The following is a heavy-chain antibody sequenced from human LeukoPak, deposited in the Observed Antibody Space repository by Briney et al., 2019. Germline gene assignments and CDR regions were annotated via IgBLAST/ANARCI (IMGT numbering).Heavy chain of an antibody. CDR3: ARGGYCTNGVCYRPMYFYYYMDG. V-gene: IGHV4-39*07. D-gene: IGHD2-8*01. CDR1: GGSITIWSHY. J-gene: IGHJ6*03. CDR2: VHYSGT. Sequence: SETLSVTCTVSGGSITIWSHYWGCIRQPPGKGLEWIGSVHYSGTFYNPALKSRVTISVDTSRNQFSLKMTTVTAADTAVYYCARGGYCTNGVCYRPMYFYYYMDGWGKGTTVTDSS.